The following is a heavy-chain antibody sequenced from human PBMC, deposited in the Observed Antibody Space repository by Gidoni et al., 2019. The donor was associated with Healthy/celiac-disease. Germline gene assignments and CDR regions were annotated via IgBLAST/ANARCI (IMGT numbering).Heavy chain of an antibody. CDR2: ISGSGGST. J-gene: IGHJ5*02. Sequence: EVQLLESGGGLVQPGGSLRLPCAAAGVTFSSYAMSWVRQAPGKGLEWVSAISGSGGSTYYADSVKGRFTISRDNSKNTLYLQMNSLRAEDTAVYYCAKCSVIYSSAFDPWGQGTLVTVSS. D-gene: IGHD6-25*01. V-gene: IGHV3-23*01. CDR1: GVTFSSYA. CDR3: AKCSVIYSSAFDP.